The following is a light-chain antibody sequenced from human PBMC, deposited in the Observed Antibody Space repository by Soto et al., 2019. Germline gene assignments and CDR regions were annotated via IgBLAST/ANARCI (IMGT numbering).Light chain of an antibody. CDR2: EAT. J-gene: IGLJ2*01. Sequence: QSVLTQPASVSGPPGQSVTISCTGTTSDIGTSKLVSWYQHHPGRAPKLIIYEATKRPSGVSNRFSASKSGNTASLTVSRLQPEDEADYYCCSLAGDKNFIFGGGTKLTVL. CDR3: CSLAGDKNFI. V-gene: IGLV2-23*01. CDR1: TSDIGTSKL.